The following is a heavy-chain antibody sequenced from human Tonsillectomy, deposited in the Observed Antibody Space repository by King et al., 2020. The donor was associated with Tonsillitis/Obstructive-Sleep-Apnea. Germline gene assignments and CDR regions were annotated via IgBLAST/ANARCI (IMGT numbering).Heavy chain of an antibody. J-gene: IGHJ3*02. CDR3: ARPGTVTTSSDAFDI. D-gene: IGHD4-17*01. CDR2: IYYSGST. V-gene: IGHV4-59*08. CDR1: GGSISSYY. Sequence: QLQESGPGLVKPSETLSLTCTVSGGSISSYYWSWIRQPPGKGLEWIGYIYYSGSTNYNPSLKSRATISVDTSKNQFSLKLSSVTAADTAVYYCARPGTVTTSSDAFDIWGQGTMVTVSS.